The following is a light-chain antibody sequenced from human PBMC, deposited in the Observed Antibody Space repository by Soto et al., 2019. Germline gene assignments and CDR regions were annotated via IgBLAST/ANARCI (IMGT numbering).Light chain of an antibody. CDR2: GND. V-gene: IGLV1-40*01. Sequence: QSVLTQPPSVSGAPGQRVTISCTATSSNIGAGYEVPWYHQLPGTAPKFLVSGNDNRPSGVPDRLSASKSGPSGSLAISGLQSEDEADYYCAAWDVTLNGLYAFGTGTKVTVL. CDR3: AAWDVTLNGLYA. CDR1: SSNIGAGYE. J-gene: IGLJ1*01.